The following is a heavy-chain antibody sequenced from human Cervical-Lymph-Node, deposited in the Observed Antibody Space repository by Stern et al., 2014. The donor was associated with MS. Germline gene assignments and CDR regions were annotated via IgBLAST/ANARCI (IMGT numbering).Heavy chain of an antibody. CDR2: IIVLFGAA. CDR1: GGTFRRYS. Sequence: QDQLVQSGAEVRKPGSSVKVSCKASGGTFRRYSVSWVRQAPGQGLEWLGGIIVLFGAANYAQKFQGRVTITADESTSTAYMELTSLRSDDTAVYYCAREGLEVDLEGVAGEPGTMPHSGLDVWGQGTTVTVSS. J-gene: IGHJ6*02. CDR3: AREGLEVDLEGVAGEPGTMPHSGLDV. V-gene: IGHV1-69*12. D-gene: IGHD1-14*01.